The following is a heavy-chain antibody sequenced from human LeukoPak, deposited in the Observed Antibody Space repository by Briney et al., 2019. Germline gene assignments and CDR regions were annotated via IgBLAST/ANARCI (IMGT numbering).Heavy chain of an antibody. CDR3: ATERSWAQNEGENWFDP. CDR2: FDPEDDET. Sequence: ASVKVSCKVSGYTLTELSMHWVRQAPGKGLEWMGGFDPEDDETIYAQKFQGRVTMTEDTSTDTAYMELSSLRSEDTAVYYCATERSWAQNEGENWFDPWGQGTLVTVSS. D-gene: IGHD6-13*01. V-gene: IGHV1-24*01. CDR1: GYTLTELS. J-gene: IGHJ5*02.